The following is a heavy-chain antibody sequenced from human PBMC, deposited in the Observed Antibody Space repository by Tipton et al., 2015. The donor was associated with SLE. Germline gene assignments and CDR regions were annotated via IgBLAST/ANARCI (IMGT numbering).Heavy chain of an antibody. CDR1: GGSISNYY. CDR3: ARRFFEPDDAFDV. V-gene: IGHV4-59*12. D-gene: IGHD1-14*01. CDR2: IYYSGHT. J-gene: IGHJ3*01. Sequence: TLSLTCTVSGGSISNYYWSWIRQSPGKGLEWIGYIYYSGHTDYNPSLKSRVTLSLDTSENQFSLTLSSATAADTAVYFCARRFFEPDDAFDVWGQGTLVTVSS.